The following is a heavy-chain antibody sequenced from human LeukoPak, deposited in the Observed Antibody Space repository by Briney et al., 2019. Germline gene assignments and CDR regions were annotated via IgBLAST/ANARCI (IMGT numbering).Heavy chain of an antibody. D-gene: IGHD6-13*01. CDR1: GFTFSSYA. CDR2: ISYDGSNK. Sequence: LPGRSLRLSCAASGFTFSSYAMHWVRQAPGKGLEWVAVISYDGSNKYYADSVKGRFTISRDNSKNTLYLEMNSLRSEDTAVYYCAKAFTGSAWYGFEYWGQGTQVTVSS. V-gene: IGHV3-30-3*01. CDR3: AKAFTGSAWYGFEY. J-gene: IGHJ4*02.